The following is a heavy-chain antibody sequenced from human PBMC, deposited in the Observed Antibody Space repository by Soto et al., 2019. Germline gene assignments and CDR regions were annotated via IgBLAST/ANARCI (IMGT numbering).Heavy chain of an antibody. CDR3: ARVHGRRGSYYDSSGRRGWFDP. V-gene: IGHV4-34*01. J-gene: IGHJ5*02. CDR2: TSHSGST. CDR1: GGSFSGYY. Sequence: SETLSLTCAVYGGSFSGYYWSWIRQPPGKGLEWIGETSHSGSTNYNPSLKSRVTISVDTSKNQFFVKLTSVTAADTAVYYCARVHGRRGSYYDSSGRRGWFDPWGQGTLVTVSS. D-gene: IGHD3-22*01.